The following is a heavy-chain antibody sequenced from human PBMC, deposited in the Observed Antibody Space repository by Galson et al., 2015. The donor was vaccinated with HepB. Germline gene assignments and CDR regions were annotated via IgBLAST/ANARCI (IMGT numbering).Heavy chain of an antibody. V-gene: IGHV3-74*01. J-gene: IGHJ3*01. CDR1: GLTLSSYS. CDR2: SHSEGSVT. D-gene: IGHD3-16*01. CDR3: ARGIWGTSVAFDV. Sequence: SLRLSCAASGLTLSSYSMHWVRQAPGSGLVWVSLSHSEGSVTTYADSVKGRFTISRDNAKNTVYLQMNSLRADDTAVYYCARGIWGTSVAFDVWGQGTMVTVSS.